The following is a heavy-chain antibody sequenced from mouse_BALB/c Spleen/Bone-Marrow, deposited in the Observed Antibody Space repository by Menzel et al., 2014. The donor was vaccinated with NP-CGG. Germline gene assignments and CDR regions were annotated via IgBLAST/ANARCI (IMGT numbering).Heavy chain of an antibody. D-gene: IGHD4-1*01. V-gene: IGHV1-54*02. Sequence: VQLQESGAELVRPGTSVKVSCKASGYAFTNYLIEWVKQRPGQGLEWIGVINPGSGGTNYNEKFKDKATLTADRSSNTAYMQLSSLTSEDFAVYYCAREARTGAWFAYWGQGTLVTVSA. J-gene: IGHJ3*01. CDR2: INPGSGGT. CDR1: GYAFTNYL. CDR3: AREARTGAWFAY.